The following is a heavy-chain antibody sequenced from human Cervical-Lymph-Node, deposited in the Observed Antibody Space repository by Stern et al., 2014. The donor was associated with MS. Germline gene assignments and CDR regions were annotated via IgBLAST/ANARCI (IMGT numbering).Heavy chain of an antibody. CDR1: GGTFSKYA. V-gene: IGHV1-69*13. D-gene: IGHD2/OR15-2a*01. Sequence: QVQLVQSGAEVKKPGSSVKVSCQASGGTFSKYAIHWVRQAPGQGLEWLGGIMPVFSTSNNGEKFQGRVTITADESTNTAYLELSSLRSDDTAICYCATAVPPVSLFDSWGQGTLVTVSP. CDR2: IMPVFSTS. J-gene: IGHJ4*02. CDR3: ATAVPPVSLFDS.